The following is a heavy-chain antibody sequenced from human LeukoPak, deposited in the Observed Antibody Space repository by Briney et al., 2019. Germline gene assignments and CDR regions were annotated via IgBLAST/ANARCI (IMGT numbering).Heavy chain of an antibody. CDR1: GGSISSSNW. V-gene: IGHV4-4*02. CDR2: ISYSGST. J-gene: IGHJ4*02. CDR3: AVGFGAYDLPH. Sequence: PSETLSLTCAVSGGSISSSNWWSWVRQPPGKGLEWIGYISYSGSTRYNPSLKSRVTISVDTSKNQFSLKLSSVTAADTAMYYCAVGFGAYDLPHWGQGTLVTVSS. D-gene: IGHD5-12*01.